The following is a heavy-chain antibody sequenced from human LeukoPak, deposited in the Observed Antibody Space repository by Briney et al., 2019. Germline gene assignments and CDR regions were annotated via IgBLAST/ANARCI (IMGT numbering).Heavy chain of an antibody. Sequence: SETLSLTCTVSGGSISSYYWSWIRQPPGKGLEWIGYIYYSGSTNYNPSLKSRVTISVDTSKNQFSLKLSSVTAADTAVYYCARAYYYGSGSYYPFGFWGQGTLVTVSS. CDR1: GGSISSYY. CDR2: IYYSGST. J-gene: IGHJ4*02. CDR3: ARAYYYGSGSYYPFGF. D-gene: IGHD3-10*01. V-gene: IGHV4-59*01.